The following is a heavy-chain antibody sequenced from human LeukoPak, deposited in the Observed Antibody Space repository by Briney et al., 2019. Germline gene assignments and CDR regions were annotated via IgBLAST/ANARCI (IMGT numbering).Heavy chain of an antibody. CDR3: DNRGY. V-gene: IGHV3-49*03. J-gene: IGHJ4*02. CDR1: GFTFRDQF. CDR2: IRPKSDGGTA. Sequence: GGSLRLSCTTSGFTFRDQFITWFRQAPGKGLEWVAFIRPKSDGGTAEYAASVKGRFTTSRDDSRSIAYLDMNSLKTEDTAVYYCDNRGYWGQGTLVTVSS. D-gene: IGHD2/OR15-2a*01.